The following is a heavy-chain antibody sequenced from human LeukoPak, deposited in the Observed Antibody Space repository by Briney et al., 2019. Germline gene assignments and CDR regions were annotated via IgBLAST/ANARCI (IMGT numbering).Heavy chain of an antibody. Sequence: KPSETLSLTCTVSGGSISSGGYYWSWIRRHPGKGLEWIGYIYYSGSTYYNPSLKSRVTISVDTSKNQFSLKLSSVTAADTAVYYCATWNYLDAFDIWGQGTMVTVSS. D-gene: IGHD1-7*01. J-gene: IGHJ3*02. CDR2: IYYSGST. V-gene: IGHV4-31*03. CDR1: GGSISSGGYY. CDR3: ATWNYLDAFDI.